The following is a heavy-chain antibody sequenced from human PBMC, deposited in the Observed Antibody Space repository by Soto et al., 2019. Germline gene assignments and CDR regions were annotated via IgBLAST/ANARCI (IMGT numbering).Heavy chain of an antibody. CDR1: GGSISSYY. CDR3: ARGTKLSGYDQFDY. J-gene: IGHJ4*02. Sequence: SETLSLTCTVSGGSISSYYWSWIRQPPGKGLEWIGYIYYSGSTNYNPSLKSRVTISVDTSKNQFSLKLSSVTAADTAVYYCARGTKLSGYDQFDYWGQGNLVTVS. V-gene: IGHV4-59*01. D-gene: IGHD5-12*01. CDR2: IYYSGST.